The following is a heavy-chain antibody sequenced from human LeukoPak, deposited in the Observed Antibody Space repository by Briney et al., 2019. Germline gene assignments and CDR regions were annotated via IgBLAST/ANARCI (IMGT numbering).Heavy chain of an antibody. V-gene: IGHV4-39*01. Sequence: KPSETLTLTCTVSGGSISSSSYYWGWLRQAPGKGLEWIGSFHYSGSSDYNPSLESRVTISVDTSENQLSLKLSSVTAADTAVYYCARTADIAAADTGVFDYWGQGTLVTVSS. CDR2: FHYSGSS. J-gene: IGHJ4*02. CDR3: ARTADIAAADTGVFDY. CDR1: GGSISSSSYY. D-gene: IGHD6-13*01.